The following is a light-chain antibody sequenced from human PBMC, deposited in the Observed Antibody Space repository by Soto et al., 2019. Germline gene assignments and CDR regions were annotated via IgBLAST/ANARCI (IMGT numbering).Light chain of an antibody. CDR1: QGVSSSD. CDR3: QQHGSSPYT. J-gene: IGKJ2*01. CDR2: STS. V-gene: IGKV3-20*01. Sequence: VLTQSPGTLALSPGERATLSCRASQGVSSSDLAWYQHKPGQAPRRLIYSTSSRAPGIPDRFSGSGSGTDFTLSIPRLEPEDFAVYYCQQHGSSPYTFGQGTKLEIK.